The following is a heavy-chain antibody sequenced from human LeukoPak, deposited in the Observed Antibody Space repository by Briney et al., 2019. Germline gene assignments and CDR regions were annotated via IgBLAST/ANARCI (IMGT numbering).Heavy chain of an antibody. CDR1: GFTFSSYA. D-gene: IGHD6-19*01. CDR3: AKGAGYSSPTRAFDI. CDR2: ISGSGGST. J-gene: IGHJ3*02. V-gene: IGHV3-23*01. Sequence: PGGSLRLSCAASGFTFSSYAMTWVRQAPGKGLEWVSAISGSGGSTYYADSVKARFTISRDNSKNTLYLQMNSLRAEDGAVYYCAKGAGYSSPTRAFDIWGQGTMVTVSS.